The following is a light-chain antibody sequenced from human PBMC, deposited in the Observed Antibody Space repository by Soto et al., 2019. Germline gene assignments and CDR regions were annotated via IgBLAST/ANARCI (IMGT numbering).Light chain of an antibody. CDR1: SSDVGSYNL. CDR3: CSYAGSIPV. Sequence: QSALTQPASVSGSPGQSITISCTGTSSDVGSYNLVSWYQQHPGKAPKLMIYEVSKRPSGVSNRFSGSKSGNTASLTISGLQAEDEDDYYCCSYAGSIPVFGGGTKVTVL. CDR2: EVS. V-gene: IGLV2-23*02. J-gene: IGLJ2*01.